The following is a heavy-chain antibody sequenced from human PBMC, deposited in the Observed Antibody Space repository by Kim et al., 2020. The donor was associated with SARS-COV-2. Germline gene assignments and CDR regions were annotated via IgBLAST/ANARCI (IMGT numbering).Heavy chain of an antibody. J-gene: IGHJ5*02. D-gene: IGHD2-15*01. CDR2: IRSKAYGGTT. V-gene: IGHV3-49*03. Sequence: GGSLRLSCTASGFTFGDYAMSWFRQAPGKGLEWVGFIRSKAYGGTTEYAASVKGRFTISRDDSKSIAYLQMNSLKTEDTAVYYCTRDCSGYPTPGGWFDPWGQGTLVTVSS. CDR3: TRDCSGYPTPGGWFDP. CDR1: GFTFGDYA.